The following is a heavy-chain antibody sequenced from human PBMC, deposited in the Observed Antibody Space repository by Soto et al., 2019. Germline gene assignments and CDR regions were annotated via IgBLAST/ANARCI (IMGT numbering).Heavy chain of an antibody. J-gene: IGHJ4*02. D-gene: IGHD2-21*01. CDR3: ATVPPRIVVVLAEFPT. V-gene: IGHV4-4*02. CDR1: GTSISSSYW. Sequence: SETLSLTCRVSGTSISSSYWWAWVRQSPGKWLEWIGEIYHNGITKYNPSLKSRVSMSIDKSNNQFSLKLTSVTAADTAVYYCATVPPRIVVVLAEFPTWGQGTLVTVSS. CDR2: IYHNGIT.